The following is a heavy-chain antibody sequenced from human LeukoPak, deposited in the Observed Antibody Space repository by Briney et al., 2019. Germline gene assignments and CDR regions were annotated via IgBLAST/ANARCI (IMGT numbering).Heavy chain of an antibody. Sequence: GASVKVSCKASGYTFTSYGISWVRQAPGQGLEWMGWISAYNGNTNYAQKLQGRVTMTTDTSTSTAYMELRSLRSDDTAVYYCARSFGLRYFDWLNYYYYGMDVWGQGTTVTVSS. V-gene: IGHV1-18*01. CDR2: ISAYNGNT. CDR3: ARSFGLRYFDWLNYYYYGMDV. J-gene: IGHJ6*02. CDR1: GYTFTSYG. D-gene: IGHD3-9*01.